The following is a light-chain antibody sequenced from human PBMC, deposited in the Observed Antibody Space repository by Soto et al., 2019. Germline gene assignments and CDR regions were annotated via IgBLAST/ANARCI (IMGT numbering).Light chain of an antibody. CDR2: AAS. J-gene: IGKJ5*01. CDR3: QQLLSYPIT. CDR1: QGISSY. Sequence: IQLTQSPSSLSASVGDRVTITCRASQGISSYLAWYQRKPGKAPKLLIYAASTLQSGVPLRFSGSGSGTSFTLTISSLQPEDFATYYCQQLLSYPITFGQGTRLEIK. V-gene: IGKV1-9*01.